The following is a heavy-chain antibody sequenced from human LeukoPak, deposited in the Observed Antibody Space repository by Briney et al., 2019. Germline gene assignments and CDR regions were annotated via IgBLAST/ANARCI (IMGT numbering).Heavy chain of an antibody. D-gene: IGHD2-2*01. CDR1: GFTFSDYY. V-gene: IGHV3-11*01. CDR3: AREVVVVPDYYYYGLDV. CDR2: ISRSGTSL. J-gene: IGHJ6*02. Sequence: GGSLRLSCAASGFTFSDYYMTWIRQAPGKGLEYVSHISRSGTSLYYGDSVKGRFSISRDSAKNSLYLQMDRLRVEDTAVYYCAREVVVVPDYYYYGLDVWGQGTTVTVSS.